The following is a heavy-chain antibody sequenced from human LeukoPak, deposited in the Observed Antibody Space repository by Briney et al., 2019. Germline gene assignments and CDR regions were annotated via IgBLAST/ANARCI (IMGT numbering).Heavy chain of an antibody. CDR1: GFTFSWYS. CDR2: ITRSSSTI. Sequence: PGGSLRLSCAVSGFTFSWYSMNWVRQAPGKGLEWVSYITRSSSTIYYADSVKGRFTISRDNAKNSLYLQMNSLRVDVTAVYYCATADRGAFDIWGQGTMVIVSS. CDR3: ATADRGAFDI. J-gene: IGHJ3*02. V-gene: IGHV3-48*01.